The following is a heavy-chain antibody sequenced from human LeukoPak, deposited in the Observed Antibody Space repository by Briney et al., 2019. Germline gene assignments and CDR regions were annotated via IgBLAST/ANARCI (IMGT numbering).Heavy chain of an antibody. D-gene: IGHD1-26*01. CDR2: ISSTGGTT. V-gene: IGHV3-23*01. Sequence: PGGTLRLSCAASGITFSSYGMSWVRQAPGKGLEWVSSISSTGGTTYYADSVKGRFTISRDNSKNTLYLQMNSLRAEDTALYYCARGVGAPGEVYYYYYMDVWGKGTTVTVSS. CDR3: ARGVGAPGEVYYYYYMDV. CDR1: GITFSSYG. J-gene: IGHJ6*03.